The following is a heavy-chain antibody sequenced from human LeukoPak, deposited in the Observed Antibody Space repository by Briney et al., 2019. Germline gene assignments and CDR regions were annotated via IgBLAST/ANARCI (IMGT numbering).Heavy chain of an antibody. V-gene: IGHV1-2*02. J-gene: IGHJ4*02. CDR1: GYTFTGYY. CDR3: AREERILGYCSGGSCYPVNLVDY. CDR2: INPNSGGT. D-gene: IGHD2-15*01. Sequence: ASVKVSCKASGYTFTGYYMHWVLQAPGQGLEWMGWINPNSGGTNYAQKFQGRVTMTRDTSISTAYMELSRLRSDDTAVYYCAREERILGYCSGGSCYPVNLVDYWGQGTLVTVSS.